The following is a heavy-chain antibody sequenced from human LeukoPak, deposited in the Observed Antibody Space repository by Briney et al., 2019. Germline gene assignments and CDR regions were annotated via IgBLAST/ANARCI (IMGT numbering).Heavy chain of an antibody. CDR3: ARARRKRIRPVEHQPIDY. J-gene: IGHJ4*02. CDR1: GFTFSSYS. Sequence: GGSLRLSCAASGFTFSSYSMNGGRQAPGKGLEWFSSISSSISYIYYADSVKGRFTISRDKAKNSLYLQMNSLRAEDTAVYYCARARRKRIRPVEHQPIDYWGPRTLVTVSS. V-gene: IGHV3-21*01. CDR2: ISSSISYI. D-gene: IGHD1/OR15-1a*01.